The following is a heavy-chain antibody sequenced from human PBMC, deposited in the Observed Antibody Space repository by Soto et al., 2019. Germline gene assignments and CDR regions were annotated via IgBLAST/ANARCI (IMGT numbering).Heavy chain of an antibody. Sequence: PSETLSLTCTFSGDSITSSSYFWGWIRQPPGKGLEWIGSIYYSGNAYYNPSLKSRVTISVDTSKNQFSLKLNSVTAADTAVYYCARRLYYYDSSDQPLGWFDPWGQGTLVTVSS. J-gene: IGHJ5*02. CDR2: IYYSGNA. D-gene: IGHD3-22*01. V-gene: IGHV4-39*01. CDR1: GDSITSSSYF. CDR3: ARRLYYYDSSDQPLGWFDP.